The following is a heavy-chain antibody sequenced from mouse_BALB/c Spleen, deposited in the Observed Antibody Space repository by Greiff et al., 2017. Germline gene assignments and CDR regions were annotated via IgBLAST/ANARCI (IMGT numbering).Heavy chain of an antibody. Sequence: EVMLVESGGGLVQPGGSRKLSCAASGFTFSSFGMHWVRQAPEKGLEWVAYISSGSSTIYYADTVKGRFTISRDNPKNTLFLQMTSLRSEDTAMYYCARGYGSPWFAYWGQGTLVTVSA. V-gene: IGHV5-17*02. D-gene: IGHD2-10*02. J-gene: IGHJ3*01. CDR1: GFTFSSFG. CDR2: ISSGSSTI. CDR3: ARGYGSPWFAY.